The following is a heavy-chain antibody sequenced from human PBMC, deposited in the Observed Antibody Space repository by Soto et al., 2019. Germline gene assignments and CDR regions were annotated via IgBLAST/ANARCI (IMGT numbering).Heavy chain of an antibody. V-gene: IGHV4-34*01. J-gene: IGHJ4*02. Sequence: PSETLSLTCAVYGGSFSGYYWSWIRQPPGKGLEWIGSISYSGSTYYNPSLKSRVTISVDTSKNQFSLKLSSVTAADTAVYYCATGLRSVYGPFDSWGQGTLVTVSS. CDR1: GGSFSGYY. CDR2: ISYSGST. CDR3: ATGLRSVYGPFDS. D-gene: IGHD5-12*01.